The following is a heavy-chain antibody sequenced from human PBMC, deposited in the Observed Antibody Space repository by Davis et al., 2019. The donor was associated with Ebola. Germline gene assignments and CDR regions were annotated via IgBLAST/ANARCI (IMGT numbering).Heavy chain of an antibody. CDR1: GYSFTNYW. CDR3: ARFLEWKADY. Sequence: GESLKISCQGSGYSFTNYWIAWVRQMPGKGPEWMGVIYSGDSDTRYSPSFQGQVTISADKSITTAYLQWSSLRASDTAMYYCARFLEWKADYWGQGTLVTVSS. CDR2: IYSGDSDT. V-gene: IGHV5-51*01. D-gene: IGHD3-3*01. J-gene: IGHJ4*02.